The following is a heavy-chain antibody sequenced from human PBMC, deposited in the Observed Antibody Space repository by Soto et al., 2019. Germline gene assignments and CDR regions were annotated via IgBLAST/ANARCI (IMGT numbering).Heavy chain of an antibody. CDR1: VFIFSNYE. CDR3: ARGHIVATILDY. V-gene: IGHV3-48*03. Sequence: SLRLSCSASVFIFSNYEMSWVRQAPGKGLEWVSYIDHSGTTIYYADSVKGRFTISRDNAKNSLFLQMNSLRAEDTAVYYCARGHIVATILDYWGQGTLGTV. D-gene: IGHD5-12*01. CDR2: IDHSGTTI. J-gene: IGHJ4*02.